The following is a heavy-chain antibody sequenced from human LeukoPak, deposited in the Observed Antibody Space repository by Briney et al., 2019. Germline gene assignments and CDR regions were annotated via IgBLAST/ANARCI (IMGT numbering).Heavy chain of an antibody. Sequence: SETLSLTCTVSGGSINGGDYYRSWIRQPPGKGLEWIGYIWHSGTTYYNSSLMSRIIISVDMPKNQFSLKLSSVTAADTAVYYCARDRVYCSNGVCYTRYMDVWGKGTTVTVSS. CDR2: IWHSGTT. CDR3: ARDRVYCSNGVCYTRYMDV. D-gene: IGHD2-8*01. V-gene: IGHV4-30-4*08. J-gene: IGHJ6*03. CDR1: GGSINGGDYY.